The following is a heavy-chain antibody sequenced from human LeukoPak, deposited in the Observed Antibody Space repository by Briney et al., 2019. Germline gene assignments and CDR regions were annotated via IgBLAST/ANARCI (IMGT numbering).Heavy chain of an antibody. CDR3: AIGRDADSARGYYDMDV. D-gene: IGHD5-24*01. J-gene: IGHJ6*02. CDR1: GGSITGYY. CDR2: IYSGGST. V-gene: IGHV4-4*07. Sequence: SETLSLTCTVSGGSITGYYWTWIRQPAGKGLEWIGRIYSGGSTNYNPPLKSRVTMSVDTSKNQFSLKLSSVTAADTAVYYCAIGRDADSARGYYDMDVWGQGTTVTVSS.